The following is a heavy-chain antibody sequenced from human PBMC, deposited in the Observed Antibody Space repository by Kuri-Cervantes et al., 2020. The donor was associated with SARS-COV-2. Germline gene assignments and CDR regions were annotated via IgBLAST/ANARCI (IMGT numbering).Heavy chain of an antibody. CDR2: INHSGGT. CDR1: GGSFNNYY. D-gene: IGHD2-2*01. J-gene: IGHJ6*02. Sequence: GSLRLSCAVYGGSFNNYYWSWIRQPPGKGLEWIGEINHSGGTNHNPSLKSRVIISADTSKNQFSLKMRSVTAADTAVYYCARGRVAVVPSPVLGLGPHYYSYHVDVWGHGTTVTVSS. V-gene: IGHV4-34*01. CDR3: ARGRVAVVPSPVLGLGPHYYSYHVDV.